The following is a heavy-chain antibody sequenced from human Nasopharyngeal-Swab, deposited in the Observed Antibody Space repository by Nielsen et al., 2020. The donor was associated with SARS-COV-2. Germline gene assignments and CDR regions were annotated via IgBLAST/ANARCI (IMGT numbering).Heavy chain of an antibody. CDR1: GYSSSSYW. CDR2: IYPGDSDT. D-gene: IGHD2/OR15-2a*01. J-gene: IGHJ3*02. V-gene: IGHV5-51*01. CDR3: ARRNSEGGMADAFEI. Sequence: GSSLNTSCWGSGYSSSSYWIGWVRQMPGKGLEWMGVIYPGDSDTRYSPSFQGQVTISVDKSITTAYLQWSSLKASDTAMYYCARRNSEGGMADAFEIWGQGTMVTVSS.